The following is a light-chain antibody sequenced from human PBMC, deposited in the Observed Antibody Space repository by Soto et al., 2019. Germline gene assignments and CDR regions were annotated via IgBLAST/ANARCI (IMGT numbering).Light chain of an antibody. CDR1: QGISSY. V-gene: IGKV1-9*01. J-gene: IGKJ4*01. CDR3: QQRDAYPVT. Sequence: DIQLTQSPSLLSASVGDRVTITCRASQGISSYLAWYQQRPGKAPNLLIYAASTLQSGVPSRFSGSGSGTEFILTISSLQPEDFATYYCQQRDAYPVTFGGGTKVEI. CDR2: AAS.